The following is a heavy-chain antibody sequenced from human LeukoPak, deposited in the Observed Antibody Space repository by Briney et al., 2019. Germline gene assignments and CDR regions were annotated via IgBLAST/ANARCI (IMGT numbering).Heavy chain of an antibody. D-gene: IGHD4-11*01. J-gene: IGHJ4*02. V-gene: IGHV3-30*02. CDR2: IRHDGSNK. Sequence: GGSLRLSCAASGFTFRSYWMSWVRQAPGKGLEWVALIRHDGSNKYYGDSVKGRFTISRDNSKNTLYLQMNSLRAEDTAVYYCALHTVTTDDYWGQGTLVTVSS. CDR3: ALHTVTTDDY. CDR1: GFTFRSYW.